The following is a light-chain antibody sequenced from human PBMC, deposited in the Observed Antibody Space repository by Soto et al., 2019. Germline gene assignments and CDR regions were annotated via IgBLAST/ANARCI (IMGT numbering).Light chain of an antibody. V-gene: IGKV1-6*01. CDR2: AAS. CDR3: LQDYTYPLT. CDR1: QDIRND. Sequence: AIQMTQSPSSLPASVGDSVTVTCRASQDIRNDLGWYQQKPGKAPQLLISAASNLESGVPSRFSGSGSGTHFSLTIRGLQAEDYATYFCLQDYTYPLTFGQGTKLEIK. J-gene: IGKJ2*01.